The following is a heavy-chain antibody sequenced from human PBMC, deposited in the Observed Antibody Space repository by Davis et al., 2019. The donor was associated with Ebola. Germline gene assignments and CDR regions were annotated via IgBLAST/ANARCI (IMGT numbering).Heavy chain of an antibody. CDR3: ARDYYGAYGMDV. J-gene: IGHJ6*02. D-gene: IGHD1-26*01. CDR2: LSGSGDST. CDR1: GFTFRSYA. V-gene: IGHV3-23*01. Sequence: ESLKISCIASGFTFRSYAMSWVRQAPGKGLEWLSALSGSGDSTDYADSVKGRFTTPRDNSKNTLYLQMDSLRAEDTAVYYCARDYYGAYGMDVWGQGTTVTVSS.